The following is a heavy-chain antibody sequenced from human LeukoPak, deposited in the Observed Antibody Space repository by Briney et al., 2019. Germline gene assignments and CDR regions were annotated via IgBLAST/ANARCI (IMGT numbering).Heavy chain of an antibody. CDR3: ATQSRVVAALDY. CDR2: FDPEDGET. CDR1: GYTLTELS. J-gene: IGHJ4*02. V-gene: IGHV1-24*01. D-gene: IGHD2-15*01. Sequence: ASVKVSCKVSGYTLTELSMHWVRQAPGKGLEWMGGFDPEDGETIYAQKFQGRVTMTEDTSTDTAYMELSSLRSEDTAVYYCATQSRVVAALDYWGQGTLVTVSS.